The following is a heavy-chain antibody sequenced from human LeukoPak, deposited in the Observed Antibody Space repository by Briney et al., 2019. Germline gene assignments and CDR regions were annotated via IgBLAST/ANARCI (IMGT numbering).Heavy chain of an antibody. Sequence: GGSLRLSCAASGFTFSSYVMSWVRQAPGKGLEWVSAIRGSGDITYYADSVKGRFTISRDNSENTLYLQMNSLRAKDTALYYCAKMVTGFPNWFDPWGQGTLVTVSS. CDR3: AKMVTGFPNWFDP. CDR2: IRGSGDIT. J-gene: IGHJ5*02. CDR1: GFTFSSYV. V-gene: IGHV3-23*01. D-gene: IGHD1-1*01.